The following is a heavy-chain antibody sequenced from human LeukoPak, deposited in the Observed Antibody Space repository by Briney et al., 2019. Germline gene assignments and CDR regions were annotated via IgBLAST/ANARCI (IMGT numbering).Heavy chain of an antibody. Sequence: PGGSLRLSCAASGFTFSSYWMNWVRQAPGKGLEWVAIIKQDGSVKHYVDSVRGRLTISRDNVKNLLYLQMNSLRAEDAAVYYCARGIGSKFGMDVWGQGTTVTVSS. CDR1: GFTFSSYW. V-gene: IGHV3-7*01. CDR2: IKQDGSVK. CDR3: ARGIGSKFGMDV. J-gene: IGHJ6*02. D-gene: IGHD2-2*01.